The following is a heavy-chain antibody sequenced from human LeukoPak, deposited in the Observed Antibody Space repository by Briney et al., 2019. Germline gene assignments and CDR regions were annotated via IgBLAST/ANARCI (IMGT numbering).Heavy chain of an antibody. CDR3: ARVKRRLLGAFDI. V-gene: IGHV4-59*01. CDR1: GGSISSYY. D-gene: IGHD6-25*01. Sequence: PSETLSLTCTVSGGSISSYYWSWIRQPPGKGLEWIGYIYYSGSTNYNPSLKSRVTISVDTSKNQFSLKLSSVTAADTAVYYCARVKRRLLGAFDIWGQGTMVTVSS. J-gene: IGHJ3*02. CDR2: IYYSGST.